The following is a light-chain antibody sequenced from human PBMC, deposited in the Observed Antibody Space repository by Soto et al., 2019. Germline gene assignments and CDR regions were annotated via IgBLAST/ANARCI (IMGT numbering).Light chain of an antibody. CDR2: DAS. Sequence: EIVLTQSPDTLSLSPGERATLSCRASQSVGNNFLAWYQQKPGQAPRLLIYDASNRATGIPDRFSGSGSGTDFTLTISRLEPEDFAVYYCHQYDGSPRTFGQGTKVE. CDR1: QSVGNNF. CDR3: HQYDGSPRT. J-gene: IGKJ1*01. V-gene: IGKV3-20*01.